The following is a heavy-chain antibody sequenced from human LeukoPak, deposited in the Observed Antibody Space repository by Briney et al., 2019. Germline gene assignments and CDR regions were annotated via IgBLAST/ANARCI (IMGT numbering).Heavy chain of an antibody. CDR3: ARDGVYDYVWGSYPPRGVLGRFDP. CDR1: GYSISSGYY. CDR2: IYHSGST. J-gene: IGHJ5*02. V-gene: IGHV4-38-2*02. D-gene: IGHD3-16*02. Sequence: SETLSLTCTVSGYSISSGYYWGWIRQPPGKGLEWIGSIYHSGSTYYNPSLKSRVTISVDTSKNQFPLKLSSVTAADTAVYYCARDGVYDYVWGSYPPRGVLGRFDPWGQGTLVTVFS.